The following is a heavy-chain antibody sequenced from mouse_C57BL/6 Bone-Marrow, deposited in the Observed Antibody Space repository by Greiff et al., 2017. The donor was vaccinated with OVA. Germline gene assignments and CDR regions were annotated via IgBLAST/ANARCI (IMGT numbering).Heavy chain of an antibody. V-gene: IGHV1-52*01. CDR1: GYTFTSYW. CDR3: ARYYYYWYFDV. J-gene: IGHJ1*03. Sequence: QVQLQQPGAELVRPGSSVKLSCKASGYTFTSYWMHWVKQRPIQGLEWIGNIDPSDSETHYNQKFKDKATLTVDKSSSTAYMQLSSLTSEDSAVYYSARYYYYWYFDVWGTGTTVTVSS. D-gene: IGHD1-1*01. CDR2: IDPSDSET.